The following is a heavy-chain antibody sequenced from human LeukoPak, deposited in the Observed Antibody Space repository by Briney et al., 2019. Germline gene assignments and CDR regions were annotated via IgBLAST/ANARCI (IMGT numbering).Heavy chain of an antibody. Sequence: ASVKVSCKASGGTFSSYAISWVRQAPGQGLEWMGWINPNSGGTKYAQKFQGRVTMTRDTSISTAYMELSRLRSDDTAVYYCAREDYDGSGYHDFWGRGTLVTVSS. D-gene: IGHD3-22*01. CDR2: INPNSGGT. J-gene: IGHJ4*02. CDR3: AREDYDGSGYHDF. V-gene: IGHV1-2*02. CDR1: GGTFSSYA.